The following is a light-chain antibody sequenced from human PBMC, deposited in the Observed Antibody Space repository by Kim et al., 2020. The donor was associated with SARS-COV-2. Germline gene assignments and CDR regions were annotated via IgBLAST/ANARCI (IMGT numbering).Light chain of an antibody. Sequence: SPGETAPPSCRASQRLFSTSLAWYQQKPGQGPRLLIFGASSRAAGIPDRFSGSGSGTDFTLTISRLEPEDFAVYYCQHYGDSPRTFGQGTKVDIK. J-gene: IGKJ1*01. CDR1: QRLFSTS. CDR3: QHYGDSPRT. CDR2: GAS. V-gene: IGKV3-20*01.